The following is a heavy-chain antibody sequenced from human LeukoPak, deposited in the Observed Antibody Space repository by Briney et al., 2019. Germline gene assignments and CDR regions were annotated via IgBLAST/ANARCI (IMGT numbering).Heavy chain of an antibody. J-gene: IGHJ4*02. V-gene: IGHV4-59*01. Sequence: SETLSLTCTVSGGPISSDYWSWIRQPPGKGLEWIGTIYYIGSTNYNPSLKSRITISVDTSKSHFSLKLSSVTAADTAVYYCARVVGATGSSDYWGQGTLVTVSS. CDR2: IYYIGST. CDR3: ARVVGATGSSDY. CDR1: GGPISSDY. D-gene: IGHD1-26*01.